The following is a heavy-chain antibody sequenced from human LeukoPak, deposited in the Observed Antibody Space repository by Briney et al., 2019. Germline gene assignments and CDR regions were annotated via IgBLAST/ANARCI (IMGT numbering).Heavy chain of an antibody. V-gene: IGHV1-24*01. CDR1: GYTLTELS. CDR3: ATGEVVSYYYDSSGHS. CDR2: FDPEDGET. D-gene: IGHD3-22*01. J-gene: IGHJ5*02. Sequence: ASVKVSCKVSGYTLTELSMHWVRQAPGKGLEWMGGFDPEDGETIYAQKFQGRVTMTEDTSTDTAYMELSSLRSEDTAVYYCATGEVVSYYYDSSGHSWGQGTLVTVSS.